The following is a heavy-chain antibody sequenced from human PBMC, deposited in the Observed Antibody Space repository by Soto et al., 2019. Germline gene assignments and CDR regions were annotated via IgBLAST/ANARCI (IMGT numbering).Heavy chain of an antibody. CDR2: INSDGSST. J-gene: IGHJ4*02. CDR1: GFTFSSYW. CDR3: AKGYSGYDYAY. D-gene: IGHD5-12*01. Sequence: GGSLRLSCAASGFTFSSYWMHWVRQAPGKGLVRVSRINSDGSSTRYADSVKGRFTISRDNAKNTVYLQMNSLRVEDTAVYFCAKGYSGYDYAYWGQGSLVTVSS. V-gene: IGHV3-74*01.